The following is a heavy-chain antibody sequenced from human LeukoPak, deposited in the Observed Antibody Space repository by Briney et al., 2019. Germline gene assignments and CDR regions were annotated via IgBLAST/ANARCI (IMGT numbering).Heavy chain of an antibody. J-gene: IGHJ6*02. V-gene: IGHV3-21*01. CDR3: ARDPTPRYCSGGSCYTHYGMDV. CDR1: GFTFSSYI. D-gene: IGHD2-15*01. CDR2: ISSSSSYI. Sequence: GGSLRLSCAASGFTFSSYIMTWVRQAPGKGLEWVSSISSSSSYIYYADSVKGRLTISRDNAKNSLYLQMNSLRAEDTAVYYCARDPTPRYCSGGSCYTHYGMDVWGQGTTVTVSS.